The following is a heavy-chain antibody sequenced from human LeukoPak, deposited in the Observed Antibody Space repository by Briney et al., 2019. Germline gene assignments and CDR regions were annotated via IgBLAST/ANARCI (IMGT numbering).Heavy chain of an antibody. CDR2: IYPGDSDT. CDR1: GYSFTSYW. J-gene: IGHJ4*02. Sequence: GESLKISCKGSGYSFTSYWIGWVRQMPGKGLEWMGIIYPGDSDTGYSPSFQGQVTMSADKSISTAYLQWSSLKASDTAMYYCARQTSSRLPDYWGQGTLVTVSS. CDR3: ARQTSSRLPDY. D-gene: IGHD6-13*01. V-gene: IGHV5-51*01.